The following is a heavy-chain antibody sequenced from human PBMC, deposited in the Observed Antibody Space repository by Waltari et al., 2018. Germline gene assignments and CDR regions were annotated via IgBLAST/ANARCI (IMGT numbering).Heavy chain of an antibody. Sequence: QVQLQQWGAGLLKPSETLSLTCAVYGGSFSGYYWSWIRQPPGKGLEWIGEINHSGSTNYNPSLKSRVTISVDTSKNQFSLKLSSVTAADTAVYYCARGTAAGRRYYWGQGTLVTVSS. CDR2: INHSGST. V-gene: IGHV4-34*01. CDR1: GGSFSGYY. CDR3: ARGTAAGRRYY. D-gene: IGHD6-13*01. J-gene: IGHJ4*02.